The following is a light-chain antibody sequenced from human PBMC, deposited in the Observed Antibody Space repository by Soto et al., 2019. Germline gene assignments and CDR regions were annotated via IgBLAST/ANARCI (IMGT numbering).Light chain of an antibody. CDR3: QLRSNWPPLYT. Sequence: EIVLTQSPATLSLSPGERATLSCRASQSVSNYLAWYQQKPGQAPRLLIYDASNRATGIPARFSGSGSGTDFTLTISSLEPEDFAVYDCQLRSNWPPLYTFGQGTKLDIK. CDR1: QSVSNY. J-gene: IGKJ2*01. CDR2: DAS. V-gene: IGKV3-11*01.